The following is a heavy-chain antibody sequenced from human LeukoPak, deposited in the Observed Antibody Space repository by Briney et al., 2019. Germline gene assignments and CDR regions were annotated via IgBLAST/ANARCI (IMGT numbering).Heavy chain of an antibody. J-gene: IGHJ4*02. V-gene: IGHV4-34*01. CDR2: INHSGST. Sequence: PSETLSLTCAVYGGSFSGYYWSWIRQPPGKGLEWIGEINHSGSTNYNPSLKSRVTISVDTSKNQFSLKLSSVTAADTAVYYCARDQPPISGWGQGTLVTVSS. CDR1: GGSFSGYY. CDR3: ARDQPPISG.